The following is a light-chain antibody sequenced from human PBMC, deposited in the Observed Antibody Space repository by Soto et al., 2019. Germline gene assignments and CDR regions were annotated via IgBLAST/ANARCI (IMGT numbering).Light chain of an antibody. CDR1: QSVLYSSNNRNY. J-gene: IGKJ4*01. Sequence: DIVMTQSPDSLAVSLGEXATINCKSSQSVLYSSNNRNYLAWYQQKPGQPPKLLIYWASTRESGLPARFSGSGSGTDFTLTISSLQAEDVAVYYWQQYYSKPFTFGGETKLDIK. V-gene: IGKV4-1*01. CDR2: WAS. CDR3: QQYYSKPFT.